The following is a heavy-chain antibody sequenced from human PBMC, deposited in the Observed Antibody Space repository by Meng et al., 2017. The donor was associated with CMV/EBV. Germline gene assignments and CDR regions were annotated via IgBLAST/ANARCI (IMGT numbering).Heavy chain of an antibody. D-gene: IGHD5-12*01. CDR3: ARGRRGYSGYYFYDY. V-gene: IGHV3-11*01. J-gene: IGHJ4*02. CDR2: ISSSGSTI. Sequence: GESLKISCAASGFTCSDYYMSWIRQAPGKGLEGVSYISSSGSTIYYADSVKGRFTISRDNAKNSLYLQMNSLRAEDTAVYYCARGRRGYSGYYFYDYWGQGTLVTVSS. CDR1: GFTCSDYY.